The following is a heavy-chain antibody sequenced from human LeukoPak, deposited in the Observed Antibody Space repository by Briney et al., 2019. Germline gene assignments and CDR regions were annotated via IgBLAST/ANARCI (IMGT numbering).Heavy chain of an antibody. CDR2: ISGSGGST. J-gene: IGHJ4*02. D-gene: IGHD2-2*01. CDR3: APPRWGVVVPAARD. V-gene: IGHV3-23*01. Sequence: GGSLRLSCAASGFTFSSYAMSWVRQAPGKGLEWVSAISGSGGSTYYADSVKGRFTISRDNSKNTLYLQMNSLRAEDTAVYYCAPPRWGVVVPAARDWGQGTLVTASS. CDR1: GFTFSSYA.